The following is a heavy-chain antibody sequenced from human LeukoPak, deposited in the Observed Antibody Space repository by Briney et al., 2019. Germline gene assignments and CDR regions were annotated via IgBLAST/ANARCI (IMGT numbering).Heavy chain of an antibody. CDR2: IYPGDSDT. J-gene: IGHJ4*02. Sequence: PGGSLQISCKGSGYSFTSYWIGWVRQMPGKGLEWMGIIYPGDSDTRYSPSFQGQVTISADKSISTAYLQWSSLKASDTAMYYCARHDSSGWYATWGNYWGQGTLVRVSS. CDR1: GYSFTSYW. V-gene: IGHV5-51*01. CDR3: ARHDSSGWYATWGNY. D-gene: IGHD6-19*01.